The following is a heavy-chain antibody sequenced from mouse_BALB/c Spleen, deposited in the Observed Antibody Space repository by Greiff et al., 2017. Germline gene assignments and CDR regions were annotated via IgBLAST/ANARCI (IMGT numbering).Heavy chain of an antibody. Sequence: VQRVESGAELMKPGASVKISCKATGYTFSSYWIEWVKQRPGHGLEWIGEILPGSGSTNYNEKFKGKATFTADTSSNTAYMQLSSLTSEDSAVYYCGIDYYAMDYWGQGTSVTVSS. CDR1: GYTFSSYW. J-gene: IGHJ4*01. CDR3: GIDYYAMDY. V-gene: IGHV1-9*01. CDR2: ILPGSGST.